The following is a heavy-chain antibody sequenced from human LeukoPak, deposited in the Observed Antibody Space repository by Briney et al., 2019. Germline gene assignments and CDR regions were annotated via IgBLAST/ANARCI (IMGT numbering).Heavy chain of an antibody. D-gene: IGHD6-13*01. CDR1: GGSIGSSSYY. J-gene: IGHJ4*02. Sequence: SETLSLTCTVSGGSIGSSSYYWGWIRQPPGKGLEWIGSIYYSGSTYYNPSLKSRVTISVDTSKNQFSLKLSSVTAADTAVYYCAREGAAGWYKQQLPLGYWGQGTLVTVSS. V-gene: IGHV4-39*07. CDR2: IYYSGST. CDR3: AREGAAGWYKQQLPLGY.